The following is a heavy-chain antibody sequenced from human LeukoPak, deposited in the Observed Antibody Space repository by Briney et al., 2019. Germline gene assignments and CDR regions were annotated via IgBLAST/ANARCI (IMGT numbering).Heavy chain of an antibody. CDR2: INHSGST. D-gene: IGHD3-16*02. Sequence: SETLSLTCAVYGGSFSGYYWSWIRQPPGKGLEWIGEINHSGSTNYNPSPKSRVTISVDTSKNQFSLKLSSVTAADTAVYYCARVGYDYVWASDRQQQESSFDPWGQGTLVTVSS. J-gene: IGHJ5*02. CDR3: ARVGYDYVWASDRQQQESSFDP. CDR1: GGSFSGYY. V-gene: IGHV4-34*01.